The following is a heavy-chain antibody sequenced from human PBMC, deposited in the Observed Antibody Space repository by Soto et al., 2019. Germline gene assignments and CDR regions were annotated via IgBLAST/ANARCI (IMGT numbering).Heavy chain of an antibody. J-gene: IGHJ5*02. CDR1: GGAIGGYY. CDR3: ARHGSDSGWFFLDP. Sequence: KPSETLSLTCSLSGGAIGGYYWSWIRQPPGKALEWIGYVSYSGSSDYHPSLKSRVSISIDTSKNQFSLKMISVTAADTAVYYCARHGSDSGWFFLDPWGQGALVTVYS. V-gene: IGHV4-59*08. CDR2: VSYSGSS. D-gene: IGHD6-19*01.